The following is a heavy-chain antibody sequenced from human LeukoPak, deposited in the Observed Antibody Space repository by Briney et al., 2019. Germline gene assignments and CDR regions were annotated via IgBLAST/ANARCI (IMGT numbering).Heavy chain of an antibody. V-gene: IGHV3-23*01. J-gene: IGHJ4*02. Sequence: GGSLRLPCAASGFTFSSYAMSWVRQPPGKGLEWVSAISGNANTYYTDSVKGRFTISRDNSKNTLYLQMNSLRAEDTAIYYCARHRITGRAFDYWGQGTVVTVSS. CDR3: ARHRITGRAFDY. CDR2: ISGNANT. D-gene: IGHD1-20*01. CDR1: GFTFSSYA.